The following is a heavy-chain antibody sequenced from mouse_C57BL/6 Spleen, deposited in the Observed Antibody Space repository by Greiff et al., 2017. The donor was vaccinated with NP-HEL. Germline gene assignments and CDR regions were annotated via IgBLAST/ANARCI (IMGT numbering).Heavy chain of an antibody. J-gene: IGHJ4*01. CDR3: ERKGNYDYDDYYAMDY. V-gene: IGHV1-63*01. CDR1: GYTFTNYW. Sequence: VQLQQSGAELVRPGTSVKMSCKASGYTFTNYWIGWAKQRPGHGLEWIGDIYPGGGYTNYNEKFKGKATLTADKSSSTAYMQFSSLTSEDSAIYYCERKGNYDYDDYYAMDYWGQGTSVTVSS. D-gene: IGHD2-4*01. CDR2: IYPGGGYT.